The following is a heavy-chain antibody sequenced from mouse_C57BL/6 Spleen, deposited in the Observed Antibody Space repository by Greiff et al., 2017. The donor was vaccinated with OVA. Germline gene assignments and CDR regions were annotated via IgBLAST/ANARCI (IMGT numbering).Heavy chain of an antibody. CDR2: IYPRSGNT. CDR1: GYTFTSYG. V-gene: IGHV1-81*01. Sequence: QVQLQQSGAELARPGASVKLSCKASGYTFTSYGISWVKQRTGQGLEWIGEIYPRSGNTYYNEKFKGKATLTADNSSSTAYMELRSLTSEDSAVYFCARLYYGSSYDYFDYWGQGTTLTVSS. CDR3: ARLYYGSSYDYFDY. D-gene: IGHD1-1*01. J-gene: IGHJ2*01.